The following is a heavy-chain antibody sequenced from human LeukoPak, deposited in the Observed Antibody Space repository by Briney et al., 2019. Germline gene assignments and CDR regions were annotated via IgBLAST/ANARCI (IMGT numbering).Heavy chain of an antibody. CDR3: ARVMGIVVVPAAIGAFDP. J-gene: IGHJ5*02. Sequence: SETLSLTRAVSGGSISSGGYSWSWIRQPPGKGLEWIGYIYHSGSTYYNPSLKSRVTMSVDTSKNQFSLKLSSVTAADTAVYYCARVMGIVVVPAAIGAFDPWGQGTLVTVSS. D-gene: IGHD2-2*02. CDR2: IYHSGST. V-gene: IGHV4-30-2*01. CDR1: GGSISSGGYS.